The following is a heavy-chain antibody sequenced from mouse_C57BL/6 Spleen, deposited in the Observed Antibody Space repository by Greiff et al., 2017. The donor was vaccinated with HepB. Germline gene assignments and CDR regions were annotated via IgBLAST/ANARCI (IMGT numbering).Heavy chain of an antibody. J-gene: IGHJ4*01. CDR2: IYPRDGST. D-gene: IGHD1-1*01. Sequence: VQLQQSGPELVKPGASVKLSCKASGYPFTSYDINWVKQRPGQGLEWIGWIYPRDGSTKYNEKFKGKATLTVDTSSSTAYMELHSLTSEDSAVYFCARENYGSSLYAMDYWGQGTSVTVSS. CDR1: GYPFTSYD. CDR3: ARENYGSSLYAMDY. V-gene: IGHV1-85*01.